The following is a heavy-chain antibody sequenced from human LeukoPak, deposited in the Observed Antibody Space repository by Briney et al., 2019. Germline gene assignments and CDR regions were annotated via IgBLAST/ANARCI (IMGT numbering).Heavy chain of an antibody. J-gene: IGHJ3*02. V-gene: IGHV4-39*07. CDR3: ATLWVVAATQRAFDI. Sequence: SETLSLTCTVSGGSVSSGSYYWSWIRQPPGKGLEWIGEINHSGSTNYNPSLKSRVTISVDTSKNQFSLKLSSVTAADTAVYYCATLWVVAATQRAFDIWGQGTMVTVSS. CDR2: INHSGST. D-gene: IGHD2-15*01. CDR1: GGSVSSGSYY.